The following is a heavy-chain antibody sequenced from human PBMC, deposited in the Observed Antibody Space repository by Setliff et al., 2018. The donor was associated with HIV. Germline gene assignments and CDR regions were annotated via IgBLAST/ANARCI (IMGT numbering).Heavy chain of an antibody. D-gene: IGHD5-12*01. CDR2: IYHSGST. J-gene: IGHJ4*02. CDR1: SYSISSGYY. V-gene: IGHV4-38-2*01. CDR3: ARVQVSWTYPIDY. Sequence: SETLSLTCAVSSYSISSGYYWGWIRQPPGKGLEWIGNIYHSGSTYYNPSLKSRVTISVDTSKNQFSLKLSSVTAADTAVYYCARVQVSWTYPIDYWGQGTLVTVSS.